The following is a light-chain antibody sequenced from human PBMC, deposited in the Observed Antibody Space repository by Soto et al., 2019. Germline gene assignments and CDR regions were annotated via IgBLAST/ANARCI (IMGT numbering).Light chain of an antibody. J-gene: IGLJ2*01. CDR1: SSDIGGYNY. CDR3: SSYAVSCYAV. CDR2: DVI. Sequence: QSALTQPRSVSGSPGQSVTIPCTGTSSDIGGYNYVSWYQQHPGKAPKLIIYDVIKRPSGVPDRFSGSKSGNTASLTISGLQAEDEADYYCSSYAVSCYAVFGGGTKLPS. V-gene: IGLV2-11*01.